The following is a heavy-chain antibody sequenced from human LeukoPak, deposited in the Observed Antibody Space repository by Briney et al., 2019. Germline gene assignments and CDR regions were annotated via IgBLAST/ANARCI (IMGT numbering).Heavy chain of an antibody. CDR2: ISYDGSNK. V-gene: IGHV3-30-3*01. CDR1: GFTFSSYA. Sequence: PGRSLRLSCAAFGFTFSSYAMHWVRQAPGKGLEWVAVISYDGSNKYYADSVKGRFTISRDNSKNTLYLQMNSLRAEDTAVYYCARGTPSSSGWLYYGMDVWGQGTTVTVSS. CDR3: ARGTPSSSGWLYYGMDV. J-gene: IGHJ6*02. D-gene: IGHD6-19*01.